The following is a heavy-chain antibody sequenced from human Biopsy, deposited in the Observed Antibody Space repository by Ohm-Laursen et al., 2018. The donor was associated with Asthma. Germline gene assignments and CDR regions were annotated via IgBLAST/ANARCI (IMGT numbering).Heavy chain of an antibody. CDR1: GDSIDSGDYS. V-gene: IGHV4-30-2*06. CDR2: IYRNGDT. J-gene: IGHJ4*02. Sequence: SETLSLTCAVSGDSIDSGDYSWTWIRQSPGVGLEWIGYIYRNGDTYYNPTLKNRVTISIDRSKNQFSLRLRSVTAADTAVYYCARGDSSNWSHYYFDYWGQGTLVTVSS. D-gene: IGHD3-22*01. CDR3: ARGDSSNWSHYYFDY.